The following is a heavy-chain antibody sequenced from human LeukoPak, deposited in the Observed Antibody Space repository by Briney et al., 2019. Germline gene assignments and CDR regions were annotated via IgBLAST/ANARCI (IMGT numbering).Heavy chain of an antibody. D-gene: IGHD2-2*01. CDR2: ISAYNGNT. V-gene: IGHV1-18*01. CDR1: GYTFTSYV. CDR3: ARDCSSTSCYLPDYYYYGMDV. J-gene: IGHJ6*02. Sequence: GASVKVSCKASGYTFTSYVISWVRQAPGQGLEWMGWISAYNGNTNYAQKLQGRVTMTTDTSTSTAYMELRSLRSDDTAVYYCARDCSSTSCYLPDYYYYGMDVWGQGTTVTVSS.